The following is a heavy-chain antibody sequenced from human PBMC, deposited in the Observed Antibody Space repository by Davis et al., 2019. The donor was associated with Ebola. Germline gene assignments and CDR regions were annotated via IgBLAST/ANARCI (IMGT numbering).Heavy chain of an antibody. D-gene: IGHD3-9*01. CDR1: GYTFTDFD. J-gene: IGHJ4*02. CDR2: INAGNGHM. Sequence: AASVKVSCKASGYTFTDFDMHWVRQAPGQGLEWMGWINAGNGHMRYSQKFQGRVTITRDTSASTVYMELSSLRSEDTAVYYCARDTGIRYVSLGYWGQGTLVIVSS. CDR3: ARDTGIRYVSLGY. V-gene: IGHV1-3*01.